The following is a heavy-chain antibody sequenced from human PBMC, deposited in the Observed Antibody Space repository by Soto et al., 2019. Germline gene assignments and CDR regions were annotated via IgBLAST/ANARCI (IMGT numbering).Heavy chain of an antibody. CDR1: VFTFSSYA. D-gene: IGHD3-22*01. J-gene: IGHJ4*02. CDR2: VSANGRDT. CDR3: AKDLSSLGWLALGAPFDS. Sequence: WSLRLSCAASVFTFSSYAMNWVRQAPGKGLEWVSSVSANGRDTYYADSVKGRFTVSRDKSKNALFLQLDSLRVEDTAIYYCAKDLSSLGWLALGAPFDSWGPGTLVTVSS. V-gene: IGHV3-23*01.